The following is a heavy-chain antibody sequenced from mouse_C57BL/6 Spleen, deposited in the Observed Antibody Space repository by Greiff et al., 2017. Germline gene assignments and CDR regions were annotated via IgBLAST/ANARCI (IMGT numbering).Heavy chain of an antibody. D-gene: IGHD1-1*01. J-gene: IGHJ4*01. Sequence: VQLQQSGPELVKPGASVKISCKASGYTFTDYYMNWVKQSHGKSLEWIGDINPNNGGTSYNQKFKGKATLTVDKSSSTAYMELRSLTSEDSAVYYCARDSSYAYYAMDYWGQGTSVTVSS. CDR2: INPNNGGT. CDR1: GYTFTDYY. V-gene: IGHV1-26*01. CDR3: ARDSSYAYYAMDY.